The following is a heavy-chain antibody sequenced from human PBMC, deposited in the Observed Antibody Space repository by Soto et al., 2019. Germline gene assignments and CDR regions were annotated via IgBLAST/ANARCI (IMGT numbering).Heavy chain of an antibody. J-gene: IGHJ4*02. D-gene: IGHD3-9*01. CDR1: GDSVSSNSVT. Sequence: PSQTLSLTCAISGDSVSSNSVTWNWIRQSPSRGLEWLGRTYYRSKWYNDYAVSVKSRITINPDTSKNQFSLQLNSVTPEDTAVYYCERGRYLTGRYDHWGQGTLVTVSS. V-gene: IGHV6-1*01. CDR3: ERGRYLTGRYDH. CDR2: TYYRSKWYN.